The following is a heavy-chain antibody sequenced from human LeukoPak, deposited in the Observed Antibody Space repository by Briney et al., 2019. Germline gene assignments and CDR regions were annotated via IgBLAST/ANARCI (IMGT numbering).Heavy chain of an antibody. CDR3: ARERKYYYDSSSYNTANWFDP. D-gene: IGHD3-22*01. CDR2: ISYDGSNK. CDR1: GFTFSSYS. Sequence: GGSLRLSCAASGFTFSSYSMNWVRQAPGKGLEWVAVISYDGSNKYYADSVKGRFTISRDNSKNTLYLQMNSLRAEDTAVYYCARERKYYYDSSSYNTANWFDPWGQGTLVTVSS. V-gene: IGHV3-30*03. J-gene: IGHJ5*02.